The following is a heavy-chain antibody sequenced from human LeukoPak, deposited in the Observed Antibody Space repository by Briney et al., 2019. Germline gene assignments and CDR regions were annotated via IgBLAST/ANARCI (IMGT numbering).Heavy chain of an antibody. D-gene: IGHD1-14*01. J-gene: IGHJ3*02. Sequence: GGSLRLSCAASKFTFSNYWMTWVRQAPGKGLEWVATIKYDGSEKYYVDSVKGRFSVSRDNAKNSLYLQMNSLRAEDTAVYYCARHVTTASAARGFDIWGQGTMVTVSS. CDR2: IKYDGSEK. CDR3: ARHVTTASAARGFDI. V-gene: IGHV3-7*05. CDR1: KFTFSNYW.